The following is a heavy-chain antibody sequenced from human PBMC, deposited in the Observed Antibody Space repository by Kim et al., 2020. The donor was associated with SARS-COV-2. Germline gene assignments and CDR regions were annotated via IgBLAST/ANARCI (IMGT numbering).Heavy chain of an antibody. CDR3: TRGDGIWFGELLPLGDFDY. CDR1: GFTFGDYA. D-gene: IGHD3-10*01. Sequence: GGSLRLSCTASGFTFGDYAMSWVRQAPGKGLEWVGFIRSKAYGGTTEYAASVKGRFTISRDDSKSIAYLQMNSLKTEDTAVYYCTRGDGIWFGELLPLGDFDYWGQGTLVTVSS. CDR2: IRSKAYGGTT. V-gene: IGHV3-49*04. J-gene: IGHJ4*02.